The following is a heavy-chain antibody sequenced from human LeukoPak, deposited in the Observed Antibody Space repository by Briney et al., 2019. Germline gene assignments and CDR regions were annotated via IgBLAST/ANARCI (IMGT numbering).Heavy chain of an antibody. V-gene: IGHV1-18*01. CDR1: GYTFTSYD. CDR3: AREAGEYSSGWYVGYYYYGMDV. D-gene: IGHD6-19*01. Sequence: ASVKVSCKASGYTFTSYDINWVRQAPGQGLEWMGWMNPNSGNTNYAQKLQGRVTMTTDTSTSTAYMELRSLRSDDTAVYYCAREAGEYSSGWYVGYYYYGMDVWGQGTTVTVSS. CDR2: MNPNSGNT. J-gene: IGHJ6*02.